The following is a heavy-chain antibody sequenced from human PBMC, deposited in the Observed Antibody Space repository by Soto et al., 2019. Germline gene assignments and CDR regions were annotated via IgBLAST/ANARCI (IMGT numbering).Heavy chain of an antibody. Sequence: QVQLQQWGAGLLKPSETLSLTCAVYGGSFSGYYWSWIRQPPGKGLEWIGEINHCGSTNYNPSLKRXXTXLAXTSKKQFSLKLSSVTAADTAVYYCARGDRGRESDPWGQGTLVTVSS. CDR2: INHCGST. CDR1: GGSFSGYY. V-gene: IGHV4-34*01. CDR3: ARGDRGRESDP. J-gene: IGHJ5*02.